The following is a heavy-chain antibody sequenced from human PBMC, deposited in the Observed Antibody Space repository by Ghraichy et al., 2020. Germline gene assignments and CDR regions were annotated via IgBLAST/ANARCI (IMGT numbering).Heavy chain of an antibody. D-gene: IGHD3-10*01. J-gene: IGHJ6*02. V-gene: IGHV3-73*01. CDR3: SRLSEYFHGSGTNYYYALDV. CDR2: IKTTVNNYAT. Sequence: GGSLRLSCEASGFIFSDSAVHWVRQTSGKGLEWIGRIKTTVNNYATEYAASVKGRFTISRDDSKNTAYLQMSGLTPEDTAVYYCSRLSEYFHGSGTNYYYALDVWGQGTTVTVSS. CDR1: GFIFSDSA.